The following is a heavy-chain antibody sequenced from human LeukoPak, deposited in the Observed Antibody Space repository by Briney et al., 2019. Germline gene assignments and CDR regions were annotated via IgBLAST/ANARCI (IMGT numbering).Heavy chain of an antibody. CDR3: AKARAMGSGNYLDYFDY. CDR1: GFTFNDYY. J-gene: IGHJ4*02. V-gene: IGHV3-11*06. D-gene: IGHD3-10*01. Sequence: KTGGSLRLSCAASGFTFNDYYMNWIRQAPGKGLEWVSHISSSGTYTNYAESVKGRFTISRDNAKNSLYLQMNSLRAEDTAVYYCAKARAMGSGNYLDYFDYWGQGTLVTVSS. CDR2: ISSSGTYT.